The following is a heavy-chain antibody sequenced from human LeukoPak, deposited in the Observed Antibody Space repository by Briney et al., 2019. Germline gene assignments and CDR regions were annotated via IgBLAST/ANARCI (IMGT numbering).Heavy chain of an antibody. Sequence: SVKVSCKASGGTFSSYAISWVRQAPGQGLEWMGGIIPIFGTANYAQKFQGRVTITADKSTSTAYMELSSLRPEDTAVYYCARGIYGDYNNYYYMDVWGKGTTVTVSS. CDR2: IIPIFGTA. CDR3: ARGIYGDYNNYYYMDV. CDR1: GGTFSSYA. J-gene: IGHJ6*03. D-gene: IGHD4-17*01. V-gene: IGHV1-69*06.